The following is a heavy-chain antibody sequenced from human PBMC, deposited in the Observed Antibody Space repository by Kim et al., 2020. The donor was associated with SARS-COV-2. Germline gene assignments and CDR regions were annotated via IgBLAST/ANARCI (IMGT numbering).Heavy chain of an antibody. CDR2: INPNSGGT. J-gene: IGHJ4*02. Sequence: ASVKVSCKASGYTFTGYYMHWVRQAPGQGLEWMGWINPNSGGTNYAQKFQGRVTMTRDTSISTAYMELSRLRSDDTAVYYCARRRIIPGAGEGGPIDYWGQGTLVTVSS. D-gene: IGHD1-20*01. CDR1: GYTFTGYY. V-gene: IGHV1-2*02. CDR3: ARRRIIPGAGEGGPIDY.